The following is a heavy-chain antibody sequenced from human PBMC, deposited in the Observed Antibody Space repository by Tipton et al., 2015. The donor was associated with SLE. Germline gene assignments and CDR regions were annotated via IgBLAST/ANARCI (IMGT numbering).Heavy chain of an antibody. CDR2: IYYSGST. CDR1: GGSISTYF. J-gene: IGHJ5*02. V-gene: IGHV4-59*01. CDR3: ARLEDPFGIFGVPKGWFDP. D-gene: IGHD3-3*01. Sequence: TLFLTCTVSGGSISTYFWSWIRQPPGKGLEWIGYIYYSGSTNYNPSLKSRVTMSVDTSKNQFSLRLTSVTAADTAVYYCARLEDPFGIFGVPKGWFDPWGQGTLVTVSS.